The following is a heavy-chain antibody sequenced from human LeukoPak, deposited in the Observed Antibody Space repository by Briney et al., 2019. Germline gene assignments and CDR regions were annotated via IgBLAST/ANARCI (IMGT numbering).Heavy chain of an antibody. V-gene: IGHV3-7*01. CDR1: GFTFSSYW. CDR3: ARGRGSWYGVYFDY. CDR2: IKRDGSEK. Sequence: GGSLRLSCAASGFTFSSYWMSWVRQAPGKGLEWVANIKRDGSEKYYVNSVKGRFTISRDNAKNSLYLQMNSLRTEDTAVYYCARGRGSWYGVYFDYWGQGTLVTVSS. J-gene: IGHJ4*02. D-gene: IGHD6-13*01.